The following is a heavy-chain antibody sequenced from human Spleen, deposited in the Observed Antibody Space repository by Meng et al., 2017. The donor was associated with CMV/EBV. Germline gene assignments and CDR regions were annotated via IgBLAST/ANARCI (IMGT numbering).Heavy chain of an antibody. V-gene: IGHV3-21*01. J-gene: IGHJ6*02. Sequence: GESLKISCAASGFIFSSYTMNWVRQAPGKGLEWVSSVSSGSTYIYYADSMKGRFTISRDNAKNSLYLQMNSLRAEDTAMYYCAREGYCSSSSCYGVSSGYYYAMDVWGQGTTVTVSS. CDR2: VSSGSTYI. D-gene: IGHD2-2*01. CDR3: AREGYCSSSSCYGVSSGYYYAMDV. CDR1: GFIFSSYT.